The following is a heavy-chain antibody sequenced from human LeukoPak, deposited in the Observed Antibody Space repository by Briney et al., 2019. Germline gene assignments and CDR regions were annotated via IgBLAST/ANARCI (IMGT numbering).Heavy chain of an antibody. CDR2: INPNSGGT. CDR1: GYTFTGYY. CDR3: ARPEKYGPHYYYGMDV. V-gene: IGHV1-2*06. J-gene: IGHJ6*02. D-gene: IGHD2/OR15-2a*01. Sequence: ASVKVSCKASGYTFTGYYMHWVRQAPGQGLEWMGRINPNSGGTNHAQKFQGRVTMTRDTSISTAYMELSRLRSDDTAVYYCARPEKYGPHYYYGMDVWGQGTTVTVSS.